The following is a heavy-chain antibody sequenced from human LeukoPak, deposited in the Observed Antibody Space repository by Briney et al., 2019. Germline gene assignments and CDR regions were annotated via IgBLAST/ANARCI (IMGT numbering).Heavy chain of an antibody. CDR2: ISSSGSTI. D-gene: IGHD6-19*01. V-gene: IGHV3-11*01. J-gene: IGHJ5*02. CDR1: GFTFSDYY. CDR3: ARVSAVAGTYNWFDP. Sequence: GGSLRLSCAASGFTFSDYYMSWIRQAPGRGLEWVSYISSSGSTIYYADSVKGRLTISRDNAKNSLYLQMNSLRAEDTAVYYCARVSAVAGTYNWFDPWGQGTLVTVSS.